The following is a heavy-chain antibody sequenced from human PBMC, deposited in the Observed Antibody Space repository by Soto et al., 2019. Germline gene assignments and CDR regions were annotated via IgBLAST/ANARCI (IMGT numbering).Heavy chain of an antibody. CDR1: GGSISSSSYY. V-gene: IGHV4-39*01. CDR3: ASYVLRFLEWFQPFNY. Sequence: QLQLQESGPGLVKPSETLSLTCTVSGGSISSSSYYWGWIRQPPGKGLEWIGSIYYSGSTYYNPSLKSRVNISVDTSKNQSSLKLSSVTAADTAVYYCASYVLRFLEWFQPFNYWGQGTLVTVSS. D-gene: IGHD3-3*01. J-gene: IGHJ4*02. CDR2: IYYSGST.